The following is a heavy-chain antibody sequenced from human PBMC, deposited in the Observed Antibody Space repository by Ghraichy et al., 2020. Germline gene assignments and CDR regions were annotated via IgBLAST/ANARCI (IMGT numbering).Heavy chain of an antibody. CDR2: ISYDGSYK. CDR3: AKSYCGGDCHIDH. CDR1: GFTFSSYV. J-gene: IGHJ4*02. D-gene: IGHD2-21*02. V-gene: IGHV3-30*18. Sequence: LSLTCAASGFTFSSYVMHWVRQAPGKGLEWVALISYDGSYKYYADAVKGRVTISRDNSKNTLHLQLNSLGTADTALYYCAKSYCGGDCHIDHWGQGTLVNVSP.